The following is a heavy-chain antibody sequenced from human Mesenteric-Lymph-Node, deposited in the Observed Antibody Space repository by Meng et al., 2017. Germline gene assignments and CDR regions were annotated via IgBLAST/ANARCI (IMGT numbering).Heavy chain of an antibody. CDR2: IHSSGNS. D-gene: IGHD6-19*01. CDR1: GGSISSYF. J-gene: IGHJ2*01. Sequence: SETLSLTCTISGGSISSYFWSWIRQPAGKGLEWIGRIHSSGNSMYSPSLKSRLTLSIDTSKNHFSLKLSSVTAADTGVYYCARGGAVSGVWWYFDLWGRGTLVTVSS. V-gene: IGHV4-4*07. CDR3: ARGGAVSGVWWYFDL.